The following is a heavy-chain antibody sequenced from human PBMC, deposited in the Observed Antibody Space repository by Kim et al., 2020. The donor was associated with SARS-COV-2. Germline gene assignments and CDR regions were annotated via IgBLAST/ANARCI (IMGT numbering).Heavy chain of an antibody. V-gene: IGHV3-13*01. D-gene: IGHD3-10*01. CDR1: GFTFSSYD. Sequence: GGSLRLSCAASGFTFSSYDMHWVRQATGKGLEWVSAIGTAGDTYYPGSVKGRFTISRENAKNSLYLQMNSLRAGDTAVYYCARGLLWFGELVFDYWGQGTLVTVSS. CDR3: ARGLLWFGELVFDY. J-gene: IGHJ4*02. CDR2: IGTAGDT.